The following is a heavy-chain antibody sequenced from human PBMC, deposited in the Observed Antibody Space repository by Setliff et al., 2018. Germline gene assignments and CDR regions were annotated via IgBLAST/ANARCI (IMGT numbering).Heavy chain of an antibody. CDR3: TTDRAACSGSSCYNGFDV. CDR1: GFTFDDYA. D-gene: IGHD2-2*02. J-gene: IGHJ3*01. CDR2: INWNGGSI. Sequence: GGSLRLSCAASGFTFDDYAMTWVRQAPGKGLEWVSGINWNGGSIGYADSVKGRFTISRDNAKNSLYLLMNSLRAEGTALYYCTTDRAACSGSSCYNGFDVWGQGTMVTVSS. V-gene: IGHV3-20*04.